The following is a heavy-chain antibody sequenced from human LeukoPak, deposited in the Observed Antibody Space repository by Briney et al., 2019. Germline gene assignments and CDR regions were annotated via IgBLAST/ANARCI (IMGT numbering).Heavy chain of an antibody. J-gene: IGHJ3*02. Sequence: ASVKVSCKASEYTFTGYYLHWVRQAPGQGLGWMGWINPHSGDTDYAQKFQGRVTMTRDTSISTAYMELSRLRSDDTAVYYCARPSRVELRDAFDIWGQGTMVTVSS. CDR1: EYTFTGYY. CDR2: INPHSGDT. D-gene: IGHD1-26*01. V-gene: IGHV1-2*02. CDR3: ARPSRVELRDAFDI.